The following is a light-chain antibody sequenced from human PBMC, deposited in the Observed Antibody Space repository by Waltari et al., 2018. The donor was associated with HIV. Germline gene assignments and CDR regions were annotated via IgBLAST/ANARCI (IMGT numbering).Light chain of an antibody. V-gene: IGKV4-1*01. CDR3: QQYYSTLALT. CDR2: WAS. J-gene: IGKJ4*01. CDR1: QSLLYSSDNKNY. Sequence: DIVMTQSPDSLAVYLGGRATINCKSSQSLLYSSDNKNYLAWYQQKPGQPPKLLIYWASTRESGVPDRFSGSGSGTDFTLTINSLQAEDVAVYYCQQYYSTLALTFGGGTKVEIK.